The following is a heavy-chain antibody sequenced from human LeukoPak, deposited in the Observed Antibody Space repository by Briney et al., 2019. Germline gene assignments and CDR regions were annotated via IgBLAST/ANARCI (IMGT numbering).Heavy chain of an antibody. CDR2: ISANNGET. CDR3: ARVPPSAHQLLSSDY. Sequence: ASVMVSCKASGYTFTNYGISWVRQAPGQGLEWMAWISANNGETRYAQNLQGRLTTTTDTSTSTAYMELRSLRPDDTAVYYCARVPPSAHQLLSSDYWGQGTQVTVSS. J-gene: IGHJ4*02. CDR1: GYTFTNYG. D-gene: IGHD2-2*01. V-gene: IGHV1-18*04.